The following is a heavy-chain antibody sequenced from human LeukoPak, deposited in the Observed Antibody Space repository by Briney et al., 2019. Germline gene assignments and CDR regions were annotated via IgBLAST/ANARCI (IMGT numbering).Heavy chain of an antibody. CDR2: IYTSGST. D-gene: IGHD1-26*01. CDR3: AREKSGSFTFDAFDI. Sequence: SETLSLTCTVSGGSISSGSYYWSWIRQPAGKGLEWIGRIYTSGSTNYNPSLKSRVTISVDTSKNQFSLKLSSVTAADTAVYYCAREKSGSFTFDAFDIWGQGTMVTVSS. V-gene: IGHV4-61*02. J-gene: IGHJ3*02. CDR1: GGSISSGSYY.